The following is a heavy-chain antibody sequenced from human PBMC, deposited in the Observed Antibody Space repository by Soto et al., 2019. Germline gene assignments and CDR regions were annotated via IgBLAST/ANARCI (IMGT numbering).Heavy chain of an antibody. CDR2: IRTSVGDT. D-gene: IGHD4-17*01. V-gene: IGHV3-23*01. J-gene: IGHJ4*02. CDR1: GFTFSSYA. CDR3: AKDPTDDYGYFDS. Sequence: EVQLLESGGDLVQPGGSLRLSCAASGFTFSSYAMNWVRQAPGKGLEWVSTIRTSVGDTYYAASVKGRFTISRDNSKSTVYLHLNSLRAEDTAIYYCAKDPTDDYGYFDSWGQGTLVTVSS.